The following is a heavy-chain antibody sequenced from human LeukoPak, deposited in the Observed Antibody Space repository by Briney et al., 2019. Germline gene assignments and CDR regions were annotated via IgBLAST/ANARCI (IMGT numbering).Heavy chain of an antibody. Sequence: GASVKVSCKASGYTFTSYDINWVRQATGQGLEWMGWMNPNSGNTGYAQKFQGRVTMTRNTSISTAYMELSSLRSEDTAVYYCARGIHTYYDSSGYGFDYWGQGTLVTVSS. CDR1: GYTFTSYD. CDR3: ARGIHTYYDSSGYGFDY. CDR2: MNPNSGNT. V-gene: IGHV1-8*01. D-gene: IGHD3-22*01. J-gene: IGHJ4*02.